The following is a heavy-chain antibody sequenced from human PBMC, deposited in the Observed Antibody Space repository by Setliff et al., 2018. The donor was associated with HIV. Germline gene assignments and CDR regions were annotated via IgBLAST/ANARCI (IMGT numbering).Heavy chain of an antibody. CDR2: ISPNNGDT. J-gene: IGHJ4*02. CDR3: ASPYENNSGPDY. Sequence: ASVKVSCKPSGFTFTGYYLHWVRQAPGQGLEWMGWISPNNGDTNYEQRFQGRVTMTRDTSITTVYMVLNRLTPGDTAVYYCASPYENNSGPDYWGQGTPVTVSS. D-gene: IGHD7-27*01. V-gene: IGHV1-2*02. CDR1: GFTFTGYY.